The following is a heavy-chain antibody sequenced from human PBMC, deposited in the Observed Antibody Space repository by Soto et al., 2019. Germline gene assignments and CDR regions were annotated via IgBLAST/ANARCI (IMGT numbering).Heavy chain of an antibody. Sequence: ASVKVSCKASGYTFTSYGISWVRQAPGQGLEWMGWISAYNGNTNYAQKLQGRVTMTTDTSTSTAYMELRSLRSDDTAVYYCARKGSGYYGYGYYYYMDVWGKGTTVTVSS. CDR3: ARKGSGYYGYGYYYYMDV. D-gene: IGHD3-3*01. V-gene: IGHV1-18*01. J-gene: IGHJ6*03. CDR2: ISAYNGNT. CDR1: GYTFTSYG.